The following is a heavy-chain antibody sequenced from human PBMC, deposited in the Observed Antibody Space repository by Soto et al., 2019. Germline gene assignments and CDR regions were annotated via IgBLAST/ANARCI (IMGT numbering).Heavy chain of an antibody. CDR3: ARDLSGYDSSGHLDY. D-gene: IGHD3-22*01. Sequence: QVQLVQSGAEVKKPGSSVKVSCKASVGTFSIYTISWVRQAPGQGLEWMGRIIPILGIANYAQKFQGRVTITADKSTSTAYMELSSLRSEDTAVYYCARDLSGYDSSGHLDYWGQGPLVTVSS. J-gene: IGHJ4*02. CDR2: IIPILGIA. CDR1: VGTFSIYT. V-gene: IGHV1-69*08.